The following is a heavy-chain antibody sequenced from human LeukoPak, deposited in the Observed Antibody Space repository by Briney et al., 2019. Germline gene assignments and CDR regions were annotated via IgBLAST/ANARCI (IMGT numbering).Heavy chain of an antibody. CDR2: INAKSGDT. D-gene: IGHD3-10*01. Sequence: ASVTVSCKASGYTFTGYYIHWVRQVPGQGLEWMGCINAKSGDTNYAQKFKGRVTMTRDTSIRTAYMDLIRLRSDDTAVYYCARVYQWFGDLLFRGQGTLVTVSS. J-gene: IGHJ4*02. CDR3: ARVYQWFGDLLF. CDR1: GYTFTGYY. V-gene: IGHV1-2*02.